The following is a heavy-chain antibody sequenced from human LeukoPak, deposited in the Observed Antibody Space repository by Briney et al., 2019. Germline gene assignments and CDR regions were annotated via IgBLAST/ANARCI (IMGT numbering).Heavy chain of an antibody. CDR1: GYTFTGYY. CDR3: ARGGITGTTRGPTRLNDAFDI. CDR2: INPNSGGT. J-gene: IGHJ3*02. V-gene: IGHV1-2*04. Sequence: GASVKVSCKASGYTFTGYYMHWVRQAPGQGLEWMGWINPNSGGTNYAQKLQGWVTMTRDTSISTAYMELSRLRSDDTAVYYCARGGITGTTRGPTRLNDAFDIWGQGTMVTVSS. D-gene: IGHD1-20*01.